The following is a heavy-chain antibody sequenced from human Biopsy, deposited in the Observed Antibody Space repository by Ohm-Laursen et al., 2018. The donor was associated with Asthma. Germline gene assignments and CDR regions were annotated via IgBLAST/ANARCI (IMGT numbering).Heavy chain of an antibody. CDR3: ARATSTWSQSGPHFFDH. V-gene: IGHV4-59*01. CDR1: PGSINDYY. CDR2: VHSSGST. Sequence: SQTLSLTCTVSPGSINDYYWNWIRQFPGKGLEWIGYVHSSGSTRFNPSLKSRATVSVDTSVDQVSPKLSSVSAADTAIYYCARATSTWSQSGPHFFDHWGPGTLVTVSS. J-gene: IGHJ5*02. D-gene: IGHD6-13*01.